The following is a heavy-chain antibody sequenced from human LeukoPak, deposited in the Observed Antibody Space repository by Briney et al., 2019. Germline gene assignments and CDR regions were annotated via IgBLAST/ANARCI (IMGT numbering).Heavy chain of an antibody. V-gene: IGHV4-39*07. CDR2: IYYSGSA. J-gene: IGHJ4*02. CDR3: ARDARVQKWFGEVIMTTTYYFDD. CDR1: GGSISSSKYY. D-gene: IGHD3-10*01. Sequence: SETLSLTCTVSGGSISSSKYYWGWIRQPPGRGLEWIGSIYYSGSAYYNPSLKSRVTISVDTSKNQFSLKLTSVTAADTAVYYCARDARVQKWFGEVIMTTTYYFDDWGQGTLVTVSS.